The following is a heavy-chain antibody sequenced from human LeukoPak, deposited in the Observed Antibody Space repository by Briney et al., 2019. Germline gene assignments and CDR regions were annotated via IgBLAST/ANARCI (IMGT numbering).Heavy chain of an antibody. J-gene: IGHJ4*02. V-gene: IGHV1-24*01. CDR1: GYTLTELS. Sequence: ASVKVSCKVSGYTLTELSMHWVRQAPGKGLEWMGGFDAEDGETIYAQKFQGRVTMTEDTSTDTAYMELSSLRSEDTAVYYCATAGIAAAGTLDYWGQGTLVTVSS. CDR2: FDAEDGET. CDR3: ATAGIAAAGTLDY. D-gene: IGHD6-13*01.